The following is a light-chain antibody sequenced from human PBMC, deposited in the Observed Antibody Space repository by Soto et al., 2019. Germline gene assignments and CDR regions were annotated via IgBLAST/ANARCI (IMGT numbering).Light chain of an antibody. V-gene: IGKV3-11*01. J-gene: IGKJ5*01. CDR3: QQRNRWPIT. CDR1: QSFRDL. Sequence: VDTPSTVTLSLAPSASASVSSRASQSFRDLVAWYQQKPGQAPRLLIYAAYNRATVIPPMFSGRGAGTDITLTISSLEPEDSAVYYCQQRNRWPITFGQGTRLEI. CDR2: AAY.